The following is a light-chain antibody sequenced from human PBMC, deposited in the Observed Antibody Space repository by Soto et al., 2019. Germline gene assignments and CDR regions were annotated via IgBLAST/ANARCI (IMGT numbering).Light chain of an antibody. Sequence: DIQMTQSPSSLSAFVGDRVTITCRASLAISNYLAWYQQKPGKVPKLLIYGASTLQSGVPSRFAGSGSGTEFSLTITSLQPEDFATYYCQRYNTVPWTFGQGTKVEIK. CDR1: LAISNY. CDR3: QRYNTVPWT. J-gene: IGKJ1*01. V-gene: IGKV1-27*01. CDR2: GAS.